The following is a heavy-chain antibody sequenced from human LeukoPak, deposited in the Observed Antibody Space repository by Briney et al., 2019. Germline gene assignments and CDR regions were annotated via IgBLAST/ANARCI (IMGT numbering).Heavy chain of an antibody. D-gene: IGHD5-18*01. CDR2: ISGSGGTT. V-gene: IGHV3-23*01. Sequence: PGGSLRLSCAASGFTFSSYGMNWVRQAPGKGLGWVSVISGSGGTTYYADSVKGRFTIFRDNSKNTLYLQMNSLRAEDTAVYYCAKPGGIQLWPFDYWGQGTLVTVSS. J-gene: IGHJ4*02. CDR3: AKPGGIQLWPFDY. CDR1: GFTFSSYG.